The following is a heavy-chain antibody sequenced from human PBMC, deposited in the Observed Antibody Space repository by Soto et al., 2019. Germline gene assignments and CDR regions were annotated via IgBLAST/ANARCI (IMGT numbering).Heavy chain of an antibody. CDR3: ARVPYYDYVWEY. Sequence: ASVKVSCKASGYTFTSCYIHWVRQAPGQGLEWMGIINPSGGSTSYAQKFQGRVTMTRDTSTSTVYMELSSLRSEDTAVYYCARVPYYDYVWEYWGQGTLVTVSS. CDR1: GYTFTSCY. V-gene: IGHV1-46*01. J-gene: IGHJ4*02. D-gene: IGHD3-16*01. CDR2: INPSGGST.